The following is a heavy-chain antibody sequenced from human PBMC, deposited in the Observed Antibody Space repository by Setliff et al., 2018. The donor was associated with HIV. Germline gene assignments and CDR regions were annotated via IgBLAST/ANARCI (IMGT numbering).Heavy chain of an antibody. J-gene: IGHJ6*03. CDR1: GGSISSNKW. CDR2: ISYGSTYI. V-gene: IGHV3-21*01. D-gene: IGHD3-16*01. CDR3: ARSGGIGNYHWDV. Sequence: ETLSLTCAVSGGSISSNKWWSWFRQAPGKGLEWVSSISYGSTYIYQSDSVRGRFTISRDDAKKSLYLQMNSLGAEDTAVYYCARSGGIGNYHWDVWGKGTTVTVSS.